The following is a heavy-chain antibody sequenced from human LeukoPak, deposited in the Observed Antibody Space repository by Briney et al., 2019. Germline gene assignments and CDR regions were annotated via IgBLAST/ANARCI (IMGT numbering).Heavy chain of an antibody. CDR2: IKADGSGK. CDR3: WVYYYDRGGYSDY. D-gene: IGHD3-22*01. J-gene: IGHJ4*02. Sequence: GGSLRLSCVASGFTFSTSWMTWVRQAPGMGLERVANIKADGSGKYYVDSVKGRFTISRDNVKNSLYLQMNSLRDEDTALYHCWVYYYDRGGYSDYWGQGTLVTVSS. CDR1: GFTFSTSW. V-gene: IGHV3-7*03.